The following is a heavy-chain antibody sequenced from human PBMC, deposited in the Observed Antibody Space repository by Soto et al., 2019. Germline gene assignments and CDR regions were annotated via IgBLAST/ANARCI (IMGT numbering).Heavy chain of an antibody. J-gene: IGHJ4*02. CDR2: IYYSGST. CDR1: GGSISSYY. V-gene: IGHV4-59*01. D-gene: IGHD6-13*01. Sequence: SETLSLTCTVSGGSISSYYWSWIRQPPGKGLEWIGYIYYSGSTNYNPSLKSRVTISVDTSKNQFSLKLNFVTAADTAVYYCARGEQQLAPFDSWGKETRVTVSS. CDR3: ARGEQQLAPFDS.